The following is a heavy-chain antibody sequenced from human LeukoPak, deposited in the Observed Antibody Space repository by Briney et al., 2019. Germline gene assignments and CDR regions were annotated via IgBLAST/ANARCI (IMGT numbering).Heavy chain of an antibody. CDR3: ASTYCGGDCYSAAFDI. V-gene: IGHV3-7*01. D-gene: IGHD2-21*02. Sequence: GGSLRLSCAASGFTFSSYWMSWVRQAPGKGLEWVANIKQDGSEKYYVDSVKGRFTISRDNAKNSPCLQMNSLRAEDTAVYYCASTYCGGDCYSAAFDIWGQGTMVTVSS. CDR2: IKQDGSEK. J-gene: IGHJ3*02. CDR1: GFTFSSYW.